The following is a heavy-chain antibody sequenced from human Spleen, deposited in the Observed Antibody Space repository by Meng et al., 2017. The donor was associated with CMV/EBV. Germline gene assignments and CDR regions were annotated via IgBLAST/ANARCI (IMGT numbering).Heavy chain of an antibody. CDR2: LSWNGASA. Sequence: GGSLRLSCAASGFTLDDYPMHWVRQAPGKGLEWVSLLSWNGASASYADSLKGRFTISRDNSKNFLYLQMNSLTAEDTAFYYCARGTYDYADYWGQGTLVTVSS. D-gene: IGHD3-16*01. J-gene: IGHJ4*02. CDR3: ARGTYDYADY. V-gene: IGHV3-43D*03. CDR1: GFTLDDYP.